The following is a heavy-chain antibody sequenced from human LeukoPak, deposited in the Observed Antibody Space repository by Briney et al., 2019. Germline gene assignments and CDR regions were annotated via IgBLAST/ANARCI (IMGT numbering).Heavy chain of an antibody. V-gene: IGHV3-7*01. CDR3: ARDHNVADV. CDR1: GFTFSISW. CDR2: LNQDGSIQ. J-gene: IGHJ3*01. D-gene: IGHD2-8*01. Sequence: GGSLRLSCVASGFTFSISWVTWVRQAPGKGLEWVANLNQDGSIQAYGDSVRGRFTISRDNAKNSVYIQMNSLRVEDTAMYFCARDHNVADVWGRGTKVTVSS.